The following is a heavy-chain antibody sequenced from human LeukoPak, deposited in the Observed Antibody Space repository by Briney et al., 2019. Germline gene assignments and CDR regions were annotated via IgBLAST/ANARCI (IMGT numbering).Heavy chain of an antibody. Sequence: SETLSLTCAVHGGSFSGYYWSWIRQPPGKGLEWIGEINHSGSTNYNPSLKSRVTISVGTSKNQFSLKLSPVTAADTAVYYCARAKEVVVVVPAAHYYYYMDVWGKGTTVTVSS. CDR3: ARAKEVVVVVPAAHYYYYMDV. CDR2: INHSGST. D-gene: IGHD2-2*01. CDR1: GGSFSGYY. V-gene: IGHV4-34*01. J-gene: IGHJ6*03.